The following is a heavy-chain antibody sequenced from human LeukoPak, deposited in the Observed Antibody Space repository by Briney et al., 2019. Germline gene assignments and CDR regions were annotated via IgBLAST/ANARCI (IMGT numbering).Heavy chain of an antibody. CDR3: ARGDYVSGRSLDP. D-gene: IGHD3-10*01. Sequence: PSETLSLTCTVSGNSFGDYYWSWIRQPAGKGLEWIGRIYISGNTNYNPSLKSRVTISIDTSKNQFSLKLSSVTAADTAVYYCARGDYVSGRSLDPWGQGTQVTVSS. CDR2: IYISGNT. J-gene: IGHJ5*02. V-gene: IGHV4-4*07. CDR1: GNSFGDYY.